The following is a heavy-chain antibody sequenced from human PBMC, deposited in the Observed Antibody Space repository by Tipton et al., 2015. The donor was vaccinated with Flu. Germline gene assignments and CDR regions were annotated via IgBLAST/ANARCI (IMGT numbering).Heavy chain of an antibody. CDR3: AKDHQFGSGWTSDMDV. Sequence: QLVQSGAELKKPGASVKVSCKASGYSFIEYYIHWVRRAPGQGLEWMGWINPNNGVTNFAQKFQGRVTTTRDTSISTAYMELSRLTSDDTALYYCAKDHQFGSGWTSDMDVWGTGTTVTVSS. J-gene: IGHJ6*03. V-gene: IGHV1-2*02. CDR1: GYSFIEYY. CDR2: INPNNGVT. D-gene: IGHD6-19*01.